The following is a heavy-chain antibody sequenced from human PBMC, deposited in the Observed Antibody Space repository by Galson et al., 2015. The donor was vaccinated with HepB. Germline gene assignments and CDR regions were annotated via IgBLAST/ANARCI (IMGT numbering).Heavy chain of an antibody. CDR1: GGTFSSYA. CDR3: ARGIVGALWYFDY. J-gene: IGHJ4*02. D-gene: IGHD1-26*01. Sequence: SVKVSCRASGGTFSSYAISWVRQAPGQGLEWMGGIIPIFGTANYAQKFQGRVTITADESTSTAYMELSSLRSEDTAVYYCARGIVGALWYFDYWGQGTLVTVSS. V-gene: IGHV1-69*13. CDR2: IIPIFGTA.